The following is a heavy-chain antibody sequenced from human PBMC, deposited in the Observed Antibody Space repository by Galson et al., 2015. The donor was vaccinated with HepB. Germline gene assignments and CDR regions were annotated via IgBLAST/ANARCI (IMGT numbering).Heavy chain of an antibody. V-gene: IGHV3-15*01. CDR1: GFTFSNAF. J-gene: IGHJ6*02. Sequence: SLRLSCAASGFTFSNAFMSWVRQAPGKGLEWVGRIKSKTEGGTTDYAAPVKGRFSISRDDSKGTLYLQMNSLKTEDTAVYCCTTVTVTVQNYYYQYGMDLWGQGTTVTVSS. D-gene: IGHD4-17*01. CDR3: TTVTVTVQNYYYQYGMDL. CDR2: IKSKTEGGTT.